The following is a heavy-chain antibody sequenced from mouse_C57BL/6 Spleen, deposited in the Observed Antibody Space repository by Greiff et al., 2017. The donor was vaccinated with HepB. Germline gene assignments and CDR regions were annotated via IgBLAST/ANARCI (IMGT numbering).Heavy chain of an antibody. D-gene: IGHD1-1*01. Sequence: EVHLVESGGGLVKPGGSLKLSCAASGFTFSSYAMSWVRQTPEKRLEWVATISDGGSYTYYPDNVKGRFTISRDNAKNNLYLQMSHLKSEDTAMYYCARDRGYYGSSYAFDYWGQGTTLTVSS. CDR1: GFTFSSYA. CDR2: ISDGGSYT. J-gene: IGHJ2*01. CDR3: ARDRGYYGSSYAFDY. V-gene: IGHV5-4*01.